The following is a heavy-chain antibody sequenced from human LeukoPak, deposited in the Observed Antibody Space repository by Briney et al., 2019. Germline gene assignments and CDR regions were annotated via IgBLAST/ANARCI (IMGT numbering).Heavy chain of an antibody. CDR1: GGSISSGGYY. J-gene: IGHJ4*02. V-gene: IGHV4-31*03. D-gene: IGHD6-13*01. CDR3: ASGDTSSCDDYFDY. CDR2: IYYSGST. Sequence: SQTLSLTCTVSGGSISSGGYYWIWIRQHPGKGLEWIGYIYYSGSTYYNPSLKSRVTISVDTSKNQFSLKLSSVTAADTDVYYCASGDTSSCDDYFDYWGQGTLVTVSS.